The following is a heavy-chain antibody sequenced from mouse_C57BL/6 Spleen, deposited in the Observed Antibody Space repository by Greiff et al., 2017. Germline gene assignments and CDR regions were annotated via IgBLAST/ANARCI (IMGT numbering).Heavy chain of an antibody. CDR3: AYDYDLYYFDY. V-gene: IGHV1-5*01. J-gene: IGHJ2*01. CDR1: GYTFTSYW. CDR2: IYPGNSDT. D-gene: IGHD2-4*01. Sequence: EVQVVESGTVLARPGASVKMSCKTSGYTFTSYWMHWVKQRPGQGLEWIGAIYPGNSDTSYNQKFKGKAKLTAVTSASTAYMELSSLTTEVSAVDYCAYDYDLYYFDYWGQGTTLTVSS.